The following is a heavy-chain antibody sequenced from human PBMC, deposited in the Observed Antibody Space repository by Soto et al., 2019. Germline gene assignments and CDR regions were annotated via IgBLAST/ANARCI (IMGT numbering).Heavy chain of an antibody. CDR1: GDSISTYY. J-gene: IGHJ5*02. Sequence: SETLYLTCTDSGDSISTYYWSWIRQPPGKGLEWIAYIYYTGNTYYNPSLKSRVTISMNTSKNQFSLKLSSVTAADTAVYYCARYYYDSSGYYYGWFDPWGQGTLVTVSS. CDR2: IYYTGNT. D-gene: IGHD3-22*01. CDR3: ARYYYDSSGYYYGWFDP. V-gene: IGHV4-59*01.